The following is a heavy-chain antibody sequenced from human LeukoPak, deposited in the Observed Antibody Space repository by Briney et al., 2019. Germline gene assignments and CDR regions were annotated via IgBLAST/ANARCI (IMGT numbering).Heavy chain of an antibody. V-gene: IGHV3-23*01. Sequence: GGSLRLSCAASGFTFSSYSMNWVRQAPGKGLEWVSEISGSDGSTYYADSVKGRFTISRDNSKNTLYLQMNSLRAEDTALYYCANLNWYRYYFDYWGQGTLVTVSS. CDR3: ANLNWYRYYFDY. CDR2: ISGSDGST. D-gene: IGHD6-13*01. J-gene: IGHJ4*02. CDR1: GFTFSSYS.